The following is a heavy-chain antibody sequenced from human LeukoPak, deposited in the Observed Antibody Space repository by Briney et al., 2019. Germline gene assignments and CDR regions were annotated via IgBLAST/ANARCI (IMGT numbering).Heavy chain of an antibody. J-gene: IGHJ5*02. CDR3: ARDGFSESSLLWFGEFFPHGWFDP. CDR1: GYTFTSYA. CDR2: INTNTGNP. V-gene: IGHV7-4-1*02. Sequence: ASVKVSCKACGYTFTSYAMNCVRQVPGQGLEWMGRINTNTGNPTYAQGFTGRFVFSLDTSVSTAYLQISSLKAEDTAVYYCARDGFSESSLLWFGEFFPHGWFDPWGQGTLVTVSS. D-gene: IGHD3-10*01.